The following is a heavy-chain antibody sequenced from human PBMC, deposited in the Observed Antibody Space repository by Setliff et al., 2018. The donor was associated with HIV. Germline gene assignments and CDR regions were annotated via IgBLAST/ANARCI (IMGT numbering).Heavy chain of an antibody. CDR2: IIPVFGTS. V-gene: IGHV1-69*13. Sequence: GASVKVSCKASGFTFTGYYIHWVRQAPGQGLEWMGGIIPVFGTSNYARKFQGRLAITADESTGTAYMDLSSLTSEDTAMYYCARSRSPYGEKYYFDSWGQGTLVTVSS. D-gene: IGHD4-17*01. CDR3: ARSRSPYGEKYYFDS. J-gene: IGHJ4*02. CDR1: GFTFTGYY.